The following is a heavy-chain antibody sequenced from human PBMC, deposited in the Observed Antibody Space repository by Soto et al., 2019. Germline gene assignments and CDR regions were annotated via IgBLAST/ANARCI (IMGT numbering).Heavy chain of an antibody. D-gene: IGHD3-16*02. CDR2: INHSGST. CDR3: ARVPLGELSPIDY. CDR1: GGSFSGYY. J-gene: IGHJ4*02. Sequence: SETLSLTCAVYGGSFSGYYWSWIRQPPGKGLEWIGEINHSGSTNYNPSLKSRVTISVDTSKNQPSLKLSSVTAADTAVYYCARVPLGELSPIDYWGQGTLVTVSS. V-gene: IGHV4-34*01.